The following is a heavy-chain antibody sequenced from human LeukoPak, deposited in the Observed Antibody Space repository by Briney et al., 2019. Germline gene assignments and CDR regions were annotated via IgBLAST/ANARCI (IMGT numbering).Heavy chain of an antibody. CDR1: AYTFTGYY. CDR3: ARLAMTQRDFDY. Sequence: ASVKVSCKASAYTFTGYYMHWVRQAPGQGHEWMGRINPNSGGTNYAQKYQGRVTMTRDTSITTAYMELSRLRSDDTAVYYCARLAMTQRDFDYWGQGTLVTVSS. J-gene: IGHJ4*02. V-gene: IGHV1-2*06. CDR2: INPNSGGT.